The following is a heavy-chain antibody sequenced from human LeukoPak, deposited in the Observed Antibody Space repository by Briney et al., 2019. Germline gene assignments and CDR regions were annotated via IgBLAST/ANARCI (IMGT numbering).Heavy chain of an antibody. CDR3: ASKRLALTGARDAFDI. Sequence: SETLSLTCTVSGGSISSYYWSWIRQPAGKGLEWIGRIYTSGSTNYNPSLKSRVTISEDTSKNQFSLKLSSVTAADTAVYYCASKRLALTGARDAFDIWGQGTMVTVSS. D-gene: IGHD7-27*01. J-gene: IGHJ3*02. V-gene: IGHV4-4*07. CDR1: GGSISSYY. CDR2: IYTSGST.